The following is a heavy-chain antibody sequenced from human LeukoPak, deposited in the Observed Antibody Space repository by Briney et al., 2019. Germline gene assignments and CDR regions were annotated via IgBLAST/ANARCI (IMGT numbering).Heavy chain of an antibody. J-gene: IGHJ4*02. CDR1: GFTLSTYS. V-gene: IGHV3-21*01. CDR2: ISSSSTYI. CDR3: ARYSSGWTGGFDY. D-gene: IGHD6-19*01. Sequence: GGSLRLSCAASGFTLSTYSMSWVRQAPGKGLEWVSSISSSSTYIYYADSVKGRFTNSRDNSKNTLYLQMNSLRAEDTAVYYCARYSSGWTGGFDYWGQGTLVTVSS.